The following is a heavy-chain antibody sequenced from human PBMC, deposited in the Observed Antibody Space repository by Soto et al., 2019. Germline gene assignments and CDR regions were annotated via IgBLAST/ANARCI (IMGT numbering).Heavy chain of an antibody. CDR3: ASLTYYDFWSGYYYGMDV. CDR1: GGSIISSSYC. Sequence: SETLSLTCTVSGGSIISSSYCLFCIRQAPGSGLEWIGSIYYSGSTYYNPSLKSRVTISVDTSKNQFSLKLSSVTAADTAVYYCASLTYYDFWSGYYYGMDVRGQGTTVTVSS. D-gene: IGHD3-3*01. V-gene: IGHV4-39*01. CDR2: IYYSGST. J-gene: IGHJ6*02.